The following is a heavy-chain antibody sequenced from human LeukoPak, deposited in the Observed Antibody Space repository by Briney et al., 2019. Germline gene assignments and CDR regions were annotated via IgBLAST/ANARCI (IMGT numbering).Heavy chain of an antibody. V-gene: IGHV3-48*03. Sequence: GGSLRLSCAASGFTFSSYEMNWVRQAPGKGLEWVSYISSSGSTIYYANSVKGRFTISRDNAKNSLYLQMNSLRAEDTAVYYCARDSSGWYYFDYWGQGTLVTVSS. CDR1: GFTFSSYE. J-gene: IGHJ4*02. CDR3: ARDSSGWYYFDY. D-gene: IGHD6-19*01. CDR2: ISSSGSTI.